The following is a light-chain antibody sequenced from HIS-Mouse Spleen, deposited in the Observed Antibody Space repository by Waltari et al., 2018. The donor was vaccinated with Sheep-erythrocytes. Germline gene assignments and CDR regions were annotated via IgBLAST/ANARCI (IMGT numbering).Light chain of an antibody. J-gene: IGLJ2*01. Sequence: QSALTQPASVSGSPGQSITISCTGTSSDVGRYNLVSWYQQHPGKAPKLMIYEGSKRPSGVSNRFSGSKSGNTASLTIYGLQAEDEADYYCCSYAGSSTFHVVFGGGTKLTVL. CDR2: EGS. CDR1: SSDVGRYNL. V-gene: IGLV2-23*03. CDR3: CSYAGSSTFHVV.